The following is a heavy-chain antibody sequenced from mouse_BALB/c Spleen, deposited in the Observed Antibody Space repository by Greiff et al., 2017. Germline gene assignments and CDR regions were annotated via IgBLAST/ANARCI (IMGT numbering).Heavy chain of an antibody. CDR2: ISNDGSN. Sequence: DVQLQESGPGLVKPSQSLSLTCSVTGYSITSGYYWNWIRQFPGNKLEWMGYISNDGSNNYNPSLKNRISITRDTSKNQFFLKLNSVTTEDTATYYCARGDTMITAGFAYWGQGTLVTVSA. D-gene: IGHD2-4*01. CDR3: ARGDTMITAGFAY. J-gene: IGHJ3*01. CDR1: GYSITSGYY. V-gene: IGHV3-6*02.